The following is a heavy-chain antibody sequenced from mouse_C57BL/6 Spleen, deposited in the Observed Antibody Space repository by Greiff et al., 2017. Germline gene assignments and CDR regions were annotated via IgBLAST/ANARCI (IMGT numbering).Heavy chain of an antibody. CDR1: GYSITSGYY. V-gene: IGHV3-6*01. D-gene: IGHD1-1*01. Sequence: EVHLVESGPGLVKPSQSLSLTCSVTGYSITSGYYWNWIRQFPGNKLEWMGYISYDGSNNYNPSLKNRISITRDTSKNQFFLKLNSVTTEETATYYCARAGYYGSSLMDYWGQGTSVTVSS. CDR3: ARAGYYGSSLMDY. J-gene: IGHJ4*01. CDR2: ISYDGSN.